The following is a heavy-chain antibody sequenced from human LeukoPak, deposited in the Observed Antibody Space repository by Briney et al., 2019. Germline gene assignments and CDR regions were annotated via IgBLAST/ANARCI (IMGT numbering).Heavy chain of an antibody. Sequence: GGSLRLSCAASGFTFSNYGMHWVRQAPGKGLEWVAFISYDGSNKLYADSMKGQFTISRDNSKNTLYLQLNSLRAEDTALYHCTEGARVYGSDLYAFDIWGQGTVVTVSS. J-gene: IGHJ3*02. CDR1: GFTFSNYG. D-gene: IGHD6-19*01. V-gene: IGHV3-30*18. CDR3: TEGARVYGSDLYAFDI. CDR2: ISYDGSNK.